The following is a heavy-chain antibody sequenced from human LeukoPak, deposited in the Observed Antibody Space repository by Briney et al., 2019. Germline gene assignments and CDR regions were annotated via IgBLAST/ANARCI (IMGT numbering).Heavy chain of an antibody. J-gene: IGHJ4*02. CDR2: IYSGGST. D-gene: IGHD3-22*01. CDR3: ARGDSSGYFYTRNFDY. V-gene: IGHV3-66*01. CDR1: GFTVSSNY. Sequence: GGSLRLSCAASGFTVSSNYMSWVRQAPGKGLEWVSVIYSGGSTYYADSVKGRFTISRDNSKNTLYLQMNSLRAEDTAVYYCARGDSSGYFYTRNFDYWGQGTLVTVSS.